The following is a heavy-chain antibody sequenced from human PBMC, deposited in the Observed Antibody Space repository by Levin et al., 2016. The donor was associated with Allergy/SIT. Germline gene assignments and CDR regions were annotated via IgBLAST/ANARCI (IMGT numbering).Heavy chain of an antibody. V-gene: IGHV3-48*02. CDR2: ISSSSSTI. Sequence: GESLKISCAASGFTFSSYSMNWVRQAPGKGLEWVSYISSSSSTIYYADSVKGRFTISRDNAKNSLYLQMNSLRDEDTAVYYCARIARWHYYDSSGYYVDYWGQGTLVTVSS. J-gene: IGHJ4*02. CDR3: ARIARWHYYDSSGYYVDY. CDR1: GFTFSSYS. D-gene: IGHD3-22*01.